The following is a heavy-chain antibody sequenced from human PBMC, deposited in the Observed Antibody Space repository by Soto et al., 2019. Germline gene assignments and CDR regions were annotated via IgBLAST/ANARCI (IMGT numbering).Heavy chain of an antibody. CDR1: GFTFRDYG. CDR3: AKDWVGGSNKYYFEY. Sequence: QVQLVESGGGVVRPGRSLRLSCVASGFTFRDYGMHWVRQAPGKGLEWVAGISHHRLKEHYADSVKGRLTISRDNSKKTVYLQLNSLRGDDTAVYYCAKDWVGGSNKYYFEYWGQGTLVTVSS. V-gene: IGHV3-30*18. CDR2: ISHHRLKE. D-gene: IGHD2-15*01. J-gene: IGHJ4*02.